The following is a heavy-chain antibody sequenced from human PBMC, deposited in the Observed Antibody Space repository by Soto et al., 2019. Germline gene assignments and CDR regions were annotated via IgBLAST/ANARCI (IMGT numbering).Heavy chain of an antibody. CDR3: ARVRVDSSSCDPPPYHHSGRRGMDV. D-gene: IGHD6-13*01. J-gene: IGHJ6*02. V-gene: IGHV1-69*01. Sequence: QVQLVQSGAEVKKPGSSVKVSCKASGGTFSSYAITWVRQAPGQGLKWMGAIIPIFGTANYAQKFQGRVTITADESTSTAYMELSSLRSEDTAVDYCARVRVDSSSCDPPPYHHSGRRGMDVWGQGTTVTVSS. CDR1: GGTFSSYA. CDR2: IIPIFGTA.